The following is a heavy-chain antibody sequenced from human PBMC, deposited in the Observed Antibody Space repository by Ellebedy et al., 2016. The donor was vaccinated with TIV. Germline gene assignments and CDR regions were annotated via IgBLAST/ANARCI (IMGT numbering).Heavy chain of an antibody. CDR3: ASTLYYDSSGYRLY. J-gene: IGHJ4*02. CDR1: GFTFSSYS. D-gene: IGHD3-22*01. V-gene: IGHV3-21*01. Sequence: GESLKISCAASGFTFSSYSMNWVRQAPGKGLEWVSSISSSSSYIYYADSVKGRFTISRDNAKNSLYLQMNSLRAEDTAVYYCASTLYYDSSGYRLYWGQGTLVTVSS. CDR2: ISSSSSYI.